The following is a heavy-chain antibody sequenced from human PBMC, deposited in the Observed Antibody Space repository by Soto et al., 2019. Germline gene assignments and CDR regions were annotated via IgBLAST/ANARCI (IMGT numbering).Heavy chain of an antibody. CDR1: GFTVSSNY. CDR2: IYSGGST. V-gene: IGHV3-53*04. D-gene: IGHD6-19*01. J-gene: IGHJ4*02. Sequence: EVQLVESGGGLVQPGGSLRLSCAASGFTVSSNYRSWVRQAPGKGLEWVSVIYSGGSTYYADSVKGRFTISRHNSKNTLYLQMNSLRAEDTAVYYCARAALGQWLVWGQGTLVTVSS. CDR3: ARAALGQWLV.